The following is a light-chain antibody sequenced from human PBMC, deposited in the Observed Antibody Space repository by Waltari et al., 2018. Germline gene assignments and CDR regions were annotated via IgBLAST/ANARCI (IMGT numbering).Light chain of an antibody. J-gene: IGKJ4*01. CDR2: RAS. CDR1: PSLRSSS. Sequence: EPVLTQSPDTLSLSPGERATLSCRASPSLRSSSLAWYQHKRGQAPRLLIFRASKRATGIPDRFTGSGSGTDFTLTISRLESEDFAVYYCQQYDTSPLTFGGGTNVEIK. CDR3: QQYDTSPLT. V-gene: IGKV3-20*01.